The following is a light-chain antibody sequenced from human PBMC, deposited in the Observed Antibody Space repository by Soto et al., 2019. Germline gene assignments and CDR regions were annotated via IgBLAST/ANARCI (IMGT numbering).Light chain of an antibody. J-gene: IGKJ1*01. CDR3: QQYDTSPRT. Sequence: EIVLTQSPGTLSLSPGERATLSCRASQIVSTTYLAWYQQKPGQAPRLLIYAASTRATGIPDRFSGSGSGTDFTLTISRLEPEDFAVYYCQQYDTSPRTFDQGTKVEIK. CDR2: AAS. CDR1: QIVSTTY. V-gene: IGKV3-20*01.